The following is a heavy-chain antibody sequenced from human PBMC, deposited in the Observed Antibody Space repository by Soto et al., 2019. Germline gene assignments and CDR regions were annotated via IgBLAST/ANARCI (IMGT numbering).Heavy chain of an antibody. J-gene: IGHJ4*02. D-gene: IGHD1-7*01. Sequence: PGGSLRLSCAVPGGIFYVYGMHWVRQAPGKGLEWVAIIRFDGSNEEYADSVKGRFTISRDNSKNTLYLQMNTLGAEDTAVYYCARDGIGGTVFRGYLDYWGRGTVVTVSS. CDR1: GGIFYVYG. V-gene: IGHV3-33*01. CDR3: ARDGIGGTVFRGYLDY. CDR2: IRFDGSNE.